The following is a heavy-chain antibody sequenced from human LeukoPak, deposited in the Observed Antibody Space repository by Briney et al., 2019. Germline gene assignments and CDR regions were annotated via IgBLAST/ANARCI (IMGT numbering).Heavy chain of an antibody. CDR2: IYPGDSDT. D-gene: IGHD2-15*01. V-gene: IGHV5-51*01. CDR3: GRHSGGYPPYYYGMDV. CDR1: GYTFTSYW. J-gene: IGHJ6*02. Sequence: LGESLKISCKGSGYTFTSYWIGWVRQMPGKGLEWMGIIYPGDSDTRHSPSFQGQVTISADKSISTAYLQWSSLKASDTAVYYCGRHSGGYPPYYYGMDVWGQGTTVTVSS.